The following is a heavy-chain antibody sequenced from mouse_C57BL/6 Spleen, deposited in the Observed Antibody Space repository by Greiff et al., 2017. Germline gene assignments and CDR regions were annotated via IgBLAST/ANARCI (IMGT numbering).Heavy chain of an antibody. J-gene: IGHJ3*01. CDR2: IYPGDGDT. D-gene: IGHD2-4*01. CDR1: GYAFSSSW. V-gene: IGHV1-82*01. Sequence: QVQLQQSGPELVKPGASVKISCKASGYAFSSSWMNWVKQRPGKGLEWIGRIYPGDGDTNYNGKFKGKATLTADKSSSTAYMQLSSLTSEDSAVYFCARSYDYDQAWFAYWGKGTLVTVSA. CDR3: ARSYDYDQAWFAY.